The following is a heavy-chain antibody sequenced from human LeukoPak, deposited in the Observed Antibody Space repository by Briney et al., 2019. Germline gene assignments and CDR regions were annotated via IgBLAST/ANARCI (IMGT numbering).Heavy chain of an antibody. Sequence: KPSETLSLTCAVYGESFSSYYWSWIRQPPGKGLEWIGEINHSGSTNYNPSLKSRVTISVDTSKNQFSLKLSSVTAADTAVYYCARGRREVVVVVAATRRSWFDPWGQGTLVTVSS. V-gene: IGHV4-34*01. CDR1: GESFSSYY. J-gene: IGHJ5*02. CDR3: ARGRREVVVVVAATRRSWFDP. D-gene: IGHD2-15*01. CDR2: INHSGST.